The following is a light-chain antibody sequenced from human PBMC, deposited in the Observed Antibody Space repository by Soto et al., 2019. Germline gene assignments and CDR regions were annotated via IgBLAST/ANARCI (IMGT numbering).Light chain of an antibody. J-gene: IGKJ3*01. CDR3: QQDNSYSPLA. Sequence: DIQMTQSPSTLSASVGDRVTITCRASQSITNWLAWYQQKPGKAPKLLVYDASSLESGVPSRFSGSGSGTEFTLNLSSLQPDDFATYYCQQDNSYSPLAFGPVTRVDIK. CDR1: QSITNW. V-gene: IGKV1-5*01. CDR2: DAS.